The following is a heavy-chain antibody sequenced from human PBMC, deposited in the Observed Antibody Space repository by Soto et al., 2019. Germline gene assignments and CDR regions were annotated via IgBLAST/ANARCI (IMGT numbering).Heavy chain of an antibody. V-gene: IGHV4-39*01. CDR1: GGSISSSSYY. Sequence: PSETLSLTCTVSGGSISSSSYYWGWIRQPPGKGLEWIGSIYYSGSTYYNPSLKSRVTISVDTSKNQFSLKLSSVTAADTAVYYCARKGITMVRGVMDVWGQGTTVTVSS. CDR2: IYYSGST. CDR3: ARKGITMVRGVMDV. D-gene: IGHD3-10*01. J-gene: IGHJ6*02.